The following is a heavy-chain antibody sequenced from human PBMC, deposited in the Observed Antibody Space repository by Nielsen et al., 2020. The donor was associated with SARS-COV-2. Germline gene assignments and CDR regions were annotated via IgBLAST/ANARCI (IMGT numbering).Heavy chain of an antibody. CDR2: ISGSGGST. CDR3: ARVGSSSGYYFYYYYMDV. V-gene: IGHV3-23*01. J-gene: IGHJ6*03. Sequence: WIRQPPGKGLEWVSAISGSGGSTYYADSVKGRFTISRDNSKNTLYLQMNSLRAEDTAVYYCARVGSSSGYYFYYYYMDVWGKGTTVTVSS. D-gene: IGHD3-22*01.